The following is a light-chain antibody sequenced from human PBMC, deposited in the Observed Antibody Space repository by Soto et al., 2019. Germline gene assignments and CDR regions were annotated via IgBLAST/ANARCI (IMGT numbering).Light chain of an antibody. CDR2: GVS. CDR3: QQTYGTTPT. J-gene: IGKJ1*01. CDR1: QRLIATD. Sequence: EIFVTQSPGTVSLPSGQRATLSCRTSQRLIATDIAWYQQKPGHAPKFLMYGVSSRATGIPSRFSGSVSATDGTITISSLQHEDGATYHCQQTYGTTPTFGQGTKVDI. V-gene: IGKV3-20*01.